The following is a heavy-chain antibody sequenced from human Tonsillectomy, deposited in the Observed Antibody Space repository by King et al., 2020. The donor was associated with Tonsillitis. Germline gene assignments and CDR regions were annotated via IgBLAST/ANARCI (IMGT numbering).Heavy chain of an antibody. J-gene: IGHJ4*02. CDR3: ARGRFCSSTSCYTRFLVNY. Sequence: VQLVESGGGLVKPGGSLRLSCAASGFTFSDYYMSWIRQAPGKGLEWVSYISSSGSTIYYADAVKGRFTISRDNAKNSLELQMNSLRAEDTAVYYCARGRFCSSTSCYTRFLVNYWGQGTLVTVSS. D-gene: IGHD2-2*02. CDR2: ISSSGSTI. V-gene: IGHV3-11*01. CDR1: GFTFSDYY.